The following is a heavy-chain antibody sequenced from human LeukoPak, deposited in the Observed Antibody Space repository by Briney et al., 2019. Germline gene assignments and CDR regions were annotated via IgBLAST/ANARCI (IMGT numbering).Heavy chain of an antibody. J-gene: IGHJ4*02. CDR3: ASSYAASTRYDY. CDR2: ISSFGDVI. V-gene: IGHV3-11*01. D-gene: IGHD5/OR15-5a*01. CDR1: GFTFTDYY. Sequence: GGSLRLSCEVSGFTFTDYYMTWIRQAPRETLEWISYISSFGDVISYADSVKGRFTVSRDNAKNSLSLQMNSLRAEDTAVYYCASSYAASTRYDYWGQGTLVSVSS.